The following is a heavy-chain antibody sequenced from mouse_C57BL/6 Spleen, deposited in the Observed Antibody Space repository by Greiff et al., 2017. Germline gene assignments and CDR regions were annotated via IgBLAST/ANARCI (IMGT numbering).Heavy chain of an antibody. J-gene: IGHJ1*03. CDR2: INPSSGYT. CDR3: ARGYYYGSSPYWYFDV. CDR1: GYTFTRYT. Sequence: QVQLQQSGAELARPGASVKMSCKASGYTFTRYTMHWVKQRPGQGLEWIGYINPSSGYTKYNQKFKDKATLTADKSSSTAYMQLSSLTSEDSAVYYCARGYYYGSSPYWYFDVWGTGTTVTVSS. V-gene: IGHV1-4*01. D-gene: IGHD1-1*01.